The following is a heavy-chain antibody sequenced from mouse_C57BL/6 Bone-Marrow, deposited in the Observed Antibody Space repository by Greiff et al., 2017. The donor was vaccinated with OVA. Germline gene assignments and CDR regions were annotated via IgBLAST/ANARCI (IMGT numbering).Heavy chain of an antibody. V-gene: IGHV1-26*01. J-gene: IGHJ4*01. D-gene: IGHD1-1*02. Sequence: EVQLQQSGPELVKPGASVKISCKASGYTFTDYYMNWVKQSHGKSLEWIGDINPNNGGTSYNQTFKGKATLTVDKSSSTAYMERRSLTAEDSAVDYCARRGGYSYAMDYWGQGTAVTVSS. CDR1: GYTFTDYY. CDR2: INPNNGGT. CDR3: ARRGGYSYAMDY.